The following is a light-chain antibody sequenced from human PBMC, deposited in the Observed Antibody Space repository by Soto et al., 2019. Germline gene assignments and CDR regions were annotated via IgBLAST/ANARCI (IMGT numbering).Light chain of an antibody. Sequence: AITMSQSPASLSASLGERVTLTCRASQGIRGDLGWYQQKPGKAPELLISATSTLQSGVPSRFSGRGSGTNFTLTISSLQPEDFATYYCIQDFISPLTVGQGTKVDIK. CDR1: QGIRGD. V-gene: IGKV1-6*01. J-gene: IGKJ1*01. CDR2: ATS. CDR3: IQDFISPLT.